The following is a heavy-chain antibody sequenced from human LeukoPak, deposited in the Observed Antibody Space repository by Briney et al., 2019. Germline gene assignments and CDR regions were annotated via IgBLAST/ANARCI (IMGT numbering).Heavy chain of an antibody. CDR1: GGTFSSYA. CDR2: IIPIFGTA. Sequence: ASVKVSCKASGGTFSSYAISWVRQAPGQGLEWMGGIIPIFGTANYAQKFQGRITITADESTSTAYMELSSLRSEDTAVYYCARDSTPTMVRGVIGFDYWGQGTLVTVSS. CDR3: ARDSTPTMVRGVIGFDY. D-gene: IGHD3-10*01. J-gene: IGHJ4*02. V-gene: IGHV1-69*13.